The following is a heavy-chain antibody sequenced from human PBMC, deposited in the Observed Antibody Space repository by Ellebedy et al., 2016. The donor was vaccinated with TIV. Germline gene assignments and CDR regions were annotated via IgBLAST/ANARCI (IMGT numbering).Heavy chain of an antibody. CDR1: GYTFTSYD. J-gene: IGHJ5*02. CDR2: MNPNNGNT. D-gene: IGHD3-3*01. Sequence: AASVKVSCKASGYTFTSYDINWVRQATGQGLEWMGWMNPNNGNTGYAQKFQGRVTMTRNTSISTAYMELSSLRSEDTAVYYCARGGLRFLEWLPHNWFDPWGQGTLVTVSS. CDR3: ARGGLRFLEWLPHNWFDP. V-gene: IGHV1-8*01.